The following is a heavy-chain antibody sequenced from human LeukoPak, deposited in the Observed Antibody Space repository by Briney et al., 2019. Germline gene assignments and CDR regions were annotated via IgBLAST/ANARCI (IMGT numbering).Heavy chain of an antibody. J-gene: IGHJ6*03. CDR3: AKDILEVTMVRGVIDYYYYYYMDV. D-gene: IGHD3-10*01. V-gene: IGHV3-30*02. CDR2: IRYDGSNK. Sequence: GGSLRLSCAASGFTFSSYGMHWVRQAPGKGLEWVAFIRYDGSNKYYADSVKGRFTISRDNSKNTLYLQMNSLRAEDTAVYYCAKDILEVTMVRGVIDYYYYYYMDVWGKGTTVTVSS. CDR1: GFTFSSYG.